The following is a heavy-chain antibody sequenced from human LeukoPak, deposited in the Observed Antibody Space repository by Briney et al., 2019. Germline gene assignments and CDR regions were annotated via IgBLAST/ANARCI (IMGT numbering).Heavy chain of an antibody. J-gene: IGHJ4*02. CDR3: ARDPDGDYDFDY. D-gene: IGHD4-17*01. CDR1: GFSFSDYG. CDR2: INSNGAVI. V-gene: IGHV3-48*01. Sequence: GGSLRLSCAASGFSFSDYGMNWVRRAPGKGLEWLSHINSNGAVISYADSVKGRFAISRDTAKSSLYLQMNSLKIEDTAIYFCARDPDGDYDFDYWGQGTLVTVSS.